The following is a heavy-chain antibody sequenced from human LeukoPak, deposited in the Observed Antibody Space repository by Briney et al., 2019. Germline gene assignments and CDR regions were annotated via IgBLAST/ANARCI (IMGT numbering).Heavy chain of an antibody. CDR3: VRDRGTYRPIDY. D-gene: IGHD1-26*01. CDR1: GFTFSSFG. CDR2: ISSSSSTT. V-gene: IGHV3-48*04. Sequence: GGSLRLSCAASGFTFSSFGMTWVRQAPGKGLEWVSYISSSSSTTYYADSVKGRFTISRDNAKNSLYLQMNSLRAEDTAVYYCVRDRGTYRPIDYWGQGTLVTVSS. J-gene: IGHJ4*02.